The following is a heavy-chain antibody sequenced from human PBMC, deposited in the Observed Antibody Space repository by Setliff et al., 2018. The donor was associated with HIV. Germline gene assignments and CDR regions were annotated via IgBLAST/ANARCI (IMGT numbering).Heavy chain of an antibody. CDR3: AREALTVYRGIACLDY. CDR2: ISGSGHTI. D-gene: IGHD3-10*01. V-gene: IGHV3-48*03. CDR1: GFSFSTYE. Sequence: GGSLRLSCAGSGFSFSTYEMNWVRQAPGKGLEWISYISGSGHTIYYADSVKGRFTISRDNAKNSLFLHMNTLRVEDTAIYYCAREALTVYRGIACLDYWGQGALVTVSS. J-gene: IGHJ4*02.